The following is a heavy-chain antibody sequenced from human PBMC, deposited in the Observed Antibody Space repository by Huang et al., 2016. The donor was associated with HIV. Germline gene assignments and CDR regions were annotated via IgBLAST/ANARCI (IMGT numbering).Heavy chain of an antibody. CDR2: VYQSGST. CDR1: GDFRSSTNYY. Sequence: QLQLQESGPGQVKPSETLSLTCTVSGDFRSSTNYYWGWIRQSPGKGLEWVGSVYQSGSTNYNPSLKSRVTLSVDTSRNQFSLRLNSVTAADTAVYYCASQHIGAAATWFWGRGTQVAVSS. J-gene: IGHJ4*02. CDR3: ASQHIGAAATWF. V-gene: IGHV4-39*01. D-gene: IGHD6-13*01.